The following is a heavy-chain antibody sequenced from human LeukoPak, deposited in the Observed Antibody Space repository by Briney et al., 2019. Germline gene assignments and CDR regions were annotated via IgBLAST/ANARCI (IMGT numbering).Heavy chain of an antibody. V-gene: IGHV1-3*01. CDR2: INAGNGNT. CDR1: GYTFTSYA. D-gene: IGHD3-3*01. CDR3: ARAFGVVIMGAFDI. J-gene: IGHJ3*02. Sequence: ASVKVSCKASGYTFTSYAMHWVRQAPGQRLEWMGWINAGNGNTKYSQKFQGRVTITRDTSASTAYMELSSLRSEDTAVYYCARAFGVVIMGAFDIWGGGTMVTVSS.